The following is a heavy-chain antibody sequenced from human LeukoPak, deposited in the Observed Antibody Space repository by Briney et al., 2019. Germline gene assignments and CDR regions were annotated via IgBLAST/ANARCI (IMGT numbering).Heavy chain of an antibody. Sequence: SETLSLTCTVSGGSISSYYWIWIRQPPGKGLEWIGYIYYSGSTNYNPSLKSRVTISVDTSENHFSLRLSSVTAADTAVYYCARSLKGAFDIWGQGTMVTVSS. CDR2: IYYSGST. CDR1: GGSISSYY. CDR3: ARSLKGAFDI. J-gene: IGHJ3*02. V-gene: IGHV4-59*01.